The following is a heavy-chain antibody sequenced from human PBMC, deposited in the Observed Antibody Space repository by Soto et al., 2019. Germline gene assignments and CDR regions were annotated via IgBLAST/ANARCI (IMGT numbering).Heavy chain of an antibody. J-gene: IGHJ4*02. Sequence: GGSLRLSCAASGFTFSSYSMNRVRQAPGKGLEWVSYISSSSSTIYYADSVKGRFTISRDNAKNSLYLQMNSLRDEDTAVYYCARGPPYYYDSSGYFSDFDYWGQGTLVTVSS. CDR3: ARGPPYYYDSSGYFSDFDY. CDR2: ISSSSSTI. V-gene: IGHV3-48*02. D-gene: IGHD3-22*01. CDR1: GFTFSSYS.